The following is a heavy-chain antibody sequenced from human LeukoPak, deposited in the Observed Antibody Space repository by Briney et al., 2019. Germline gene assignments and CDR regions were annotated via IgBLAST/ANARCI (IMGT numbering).Heavy chain of an antibody. CDR2: ISSSSSYI. D-gene: IGHD6-13*01. V-gene: IGHV3-21*01. J-gene: IGHJ4*02. CDR1: GFTFSSYS. Sequence: GGSLRLSCAASGFTFSSYSMNSVRQAPRKGLEWVSSISSSSSYIYYADSVKGRFTISRDNAKNSLYLQMNSLRAEDTAVYYCARSGDSSSWYGDYWGQGTLVTVSS. CDR3: ARSGDSSSWYGDY.